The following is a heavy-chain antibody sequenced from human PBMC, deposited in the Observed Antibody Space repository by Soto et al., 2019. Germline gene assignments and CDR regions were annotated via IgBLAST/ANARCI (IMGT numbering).Heavy chain of an antibody. Sequence: SQTFSLTCAISGDSVSSNSAAWNWIRQSPSRGLEWLGRTYYRSKWYNDYAVSVKSRITINPDTSKNQFSLQLNSVTPEDTAVYYCARGSIAARPDYYYGMDVWGQGTTVTVSS. CDR1: GDSVSSNSAA. CDR3: ARGSIAARPDYYYGMDV. CDR2: TYYRSKWYN. D-gene: IGHD6-6*01. J-gene: IGHJ6*02. V-gene: IGHV6-1*01.